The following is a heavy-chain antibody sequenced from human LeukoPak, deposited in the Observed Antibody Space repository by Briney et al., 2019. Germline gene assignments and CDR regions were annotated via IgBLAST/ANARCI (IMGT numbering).Heavy chain of an antibody. CDR3: ARGAPPDS. Sequence: SETLSLTCIVSGASFNTGDYYWNWIRQHPGKGLEWIGYTYNSGSTYYNPSLKSRVTISVDTSKNHFSLRLTSVTAADPAVYYCARGAPPDSWGQGTLVTVSS. CDR2: TYNSGST. J-gene: IGHJ4*02. CDR1: GASFNTGDYY. V-gene: IGHV4-31*03.